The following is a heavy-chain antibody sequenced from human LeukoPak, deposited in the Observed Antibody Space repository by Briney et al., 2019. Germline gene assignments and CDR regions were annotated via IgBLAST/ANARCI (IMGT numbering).Heavy chain of an antibody. CDR3: ARGHYDILTGYSLFDY. J-gene: IGHJ4*02. D-gene: IGHD3-9*01. Sequence: ASVKVSCKASGYTFTSYYMHWVRQAPGQGLEWMGIINPSGGSTSYAQKFQGRVTMTRDTSTSTVYMELSSLRSEDTAVYYCARGHYDILTGYSLFDYWGQGTLVTVSS. CDR1: GYTFTSYY. CDR2: INPSGGST. V-gene: IGHV1-46*01.